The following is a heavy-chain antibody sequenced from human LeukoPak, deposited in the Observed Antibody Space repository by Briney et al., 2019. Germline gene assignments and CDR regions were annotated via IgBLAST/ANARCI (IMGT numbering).Heavy chain of an antibody. J-gene: IGHJ4*02. CDR2: ISSDGSKN. D-gene: IGHD1-1*01. V-gene: IGHV3-30*18. Sequence: GGSLRLSCAASGFTFSNYGMHWVRQTPGKGLEWVALISSDGSKNIYADSVKGRFTISRDNSKNTVYLQMNSLRAEDAAVYYCVKGLVQTTMSYSVDYWGQGALVTVSS. CDR3: VKGLVQTTMSYSVDY. CDR1: GFTFSNYG.